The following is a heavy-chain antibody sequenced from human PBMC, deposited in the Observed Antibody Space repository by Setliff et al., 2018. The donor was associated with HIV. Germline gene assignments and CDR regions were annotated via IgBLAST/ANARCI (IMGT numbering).Heavy chain of an antibody. CDR1: GFTFSTRA. CDR2: IGGSTGST. CDR3: AKPLTQWGVSPYHYAVDV. D-gene: IGHD1-26*01. Sequence: GGSLRLSCAVSGFTFSTRAMSWVRQAPGKGLEWVSAIGGSTGSTYYADSVKGRFTISTDNSKNTLYLQMNSLRAEDTAVYYCAKPLTQWGVSPYHYAVDVWGQGTTVTVSS. J-gene: IGHJ6*02. V-gene: IGHV3-23*01.